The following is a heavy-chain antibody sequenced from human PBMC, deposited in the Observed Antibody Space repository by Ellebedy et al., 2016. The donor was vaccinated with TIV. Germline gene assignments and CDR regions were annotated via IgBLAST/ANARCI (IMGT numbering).Heavy chain of an antibody. Sequence: AASVNVSCKASGGTFSNYVIIWVRQAPGQGLEWMGRIIPILGIANYAQKFQGRVTITADKSTSTAYMELSSLRTEDTAVFYCARTVSYSSGWYGYWGQGTLVTVSS. V-gene: IGHV1-69*04. J-gene: IGHJ4*02. CDR1: GGTFSNYV. D-gene: IGHD6-19*01. CDR3: ARTVSYSSGWYGY. CDR2: IIPILGIA.